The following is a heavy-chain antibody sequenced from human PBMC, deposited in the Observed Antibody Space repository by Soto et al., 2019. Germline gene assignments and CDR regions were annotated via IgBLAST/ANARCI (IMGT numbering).Heavy chain of an antibody. D-gene: IGHD4-4*01. V-gene: IGHV4-39*07. CDR3: ARSKHSNYERYWFDP. Sequence: SETLSLTCTVSGGSISSSSYYWGWIRQPPGKGLEWIGEINHSGSTNYNPSLKSRVTISVDTSKNQFSLKLSSVTAADTAVYYCARSKHSNYERYWFDPWGQGTLVTVSS. CDR2: INHSGST. CDR1: GGSISSSSYY. J-gene: IGHJ5*02.